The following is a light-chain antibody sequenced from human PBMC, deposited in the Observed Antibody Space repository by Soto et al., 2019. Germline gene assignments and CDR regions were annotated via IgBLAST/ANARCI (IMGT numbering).Light chain of an antibody. J-gene: IGKJ1*01. Sequence: DVQMTHSPSTLSASVGDRVTITCRASQSISSWLAWYQQKPGKAPKLLIYDASSLGSGVPSRFSGSGSGTEFTLTISSLQPDDFATYYCQQYNSYSWTFGQGTKVDI. CDR3: QQYNSYSWT. V-gene: IGKV1-5*01. CDR2: DAS. CDR1: QSISSW.